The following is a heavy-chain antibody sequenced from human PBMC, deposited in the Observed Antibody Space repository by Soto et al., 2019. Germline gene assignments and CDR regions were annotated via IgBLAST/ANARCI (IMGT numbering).Heavy chain of an antibody. CDR2: IDGSGGDI. J-gene: IGHJ5*02. CDR1: GFTFSSYA. V-gene: IGHV3-23*01. D-gene: IGHD3-10*01. CDR3: AKDAVPYNGVWDWFDT. Sequence: GGSLRLSCAASGFTFSSYAMGWVCQAPGTGLEWVSVIDGSGGDISLADSVKGRFTISRDNSKETLYLQMSSLRVDDTAVYFCAKDAVPYNGVWDWFDTWGQGTLVTVSS.